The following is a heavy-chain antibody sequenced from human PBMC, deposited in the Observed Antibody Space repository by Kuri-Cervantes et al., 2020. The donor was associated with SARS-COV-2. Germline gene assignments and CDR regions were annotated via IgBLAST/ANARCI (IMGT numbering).Heavy chain of an antibody. J-gene: IGHJ4*02. D-gene: IGHD6-6*01. Sequence: GSLRLSCAVYGGSFSGYCWSWIRQPPGKGLEWIGEINHSGSTNYNPSLKSRVTISVDTSKNQSSLKLSSVTAADTAVYYCARGPRWSIAASFDYWGQGTLVTVSS. CDR2: INHSGST. CDR1: GGSFSGYC. V-gene: IGHV4-34*01. CDR3: ARGPRWSIAASFDY.